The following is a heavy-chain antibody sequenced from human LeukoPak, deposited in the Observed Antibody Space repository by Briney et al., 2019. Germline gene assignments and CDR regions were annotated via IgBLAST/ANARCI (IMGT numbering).Heavy chain of an antibody. Sequence: ASVKVSCKASGYTFTSYGISWVRQAPGQGLEWMGWISAYNGNTNYAQKLQGRVTMTTDTSTSTAYMELRSLRSDDTAVYYCARARGEYSSSLDYYYYGMDVLGQGTTVTVSS. D-gene: IGHD6-13*01. CDR2: ISAYNGNT. V-gene: IGHV1-18*01. J-gene: IGHJ6*02. CDR3: ARARGEYSSSLDYYYYGMDV. CDR1: GYTFTSYG.